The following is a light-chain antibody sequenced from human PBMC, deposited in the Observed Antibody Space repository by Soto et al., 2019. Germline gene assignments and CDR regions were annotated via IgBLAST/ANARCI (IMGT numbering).Light chain of an antibody. CDR1: QSISDY. V-gene: IGKV3-11*01. CDR3: QQRSNWLGT. J-gene: IGKJ2*01. Sequence: IVLTQSPDTLSLSPGETATLSCRASQSISDYLAWYQQKPGQAPRLLIYDASNRATGIPGRFSGRGSGTDFSLTISSLEAEDFAVYYCQQRSNWLGTFGQGTKLEIK. CDR2: DAS.